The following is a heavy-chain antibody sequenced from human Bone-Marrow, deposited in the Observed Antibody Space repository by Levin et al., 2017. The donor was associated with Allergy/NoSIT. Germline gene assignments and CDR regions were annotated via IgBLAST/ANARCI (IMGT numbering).Heavy chain of an antibody. J-gene: IGHJ4*02. V-gene: IGHV3-43*01. CDR2: ISWDGDKT. CDR1: GFTVDDYI. D-gene: IGHD6-19*01. Sequence: GGSLRLSCAASGFTVDDYIIHWVRQAPGKGLEWVSLISWDGDKTFYADSVRGRFTISRDNSTNSVYLQMNSLRTEDTAFYYCAKEISPRTAVAGNFDFWGQGTMVTVSS. CDR3: AKEISPRTAVAGNFDF.